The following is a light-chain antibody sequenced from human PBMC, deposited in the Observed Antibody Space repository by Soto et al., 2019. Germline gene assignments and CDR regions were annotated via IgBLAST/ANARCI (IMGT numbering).Light chain of an antibody. CDR3: ASWDDTLNVAV. J-gene: IGLJ7*01. CDR2: GNN. Sequence: QSVLTQPPSASGTPGQRVTISCSGSSSNIGSNTVNWYQQLPGTAPKLLIYGNNERSSGVPDRFSGSKSGTSGSLAISGLQSEDEADYYCASWDDTLNVAVFGGGTQLTVL. CDR1: SSNIGSNT. V-gene: IGLV1-44*01.